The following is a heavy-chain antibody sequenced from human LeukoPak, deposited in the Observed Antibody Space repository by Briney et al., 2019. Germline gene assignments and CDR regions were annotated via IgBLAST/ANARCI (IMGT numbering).Heavy chain of an antibody. CDR1: GFSFSSYD. CDR2: IRGSGGST. D-gene: IGHD1-26*01. CDR3: AKSQLVGATFALDI. Sequence: GGSLRLSCAASGFSFSSYDMNWVRQAPGKWLEWGSAIRGSGGSTFYADSVKGRFTISRDNSKNTLNLQMNSLRAEDTAVYYCAKSQLVGATFALDIWGQGTMVTVSS. V-gene: IGHV3-23*01. J-gene: IGHJ3*02.